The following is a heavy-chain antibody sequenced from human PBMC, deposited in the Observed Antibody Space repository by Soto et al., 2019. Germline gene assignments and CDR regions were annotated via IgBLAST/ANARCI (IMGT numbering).Heavy chain of an antibody. CDR3: ATALAAAGSYYYYYYGMDV. CDR1: GYTLTELS. D-gene: IGHD6-13*01. CDR2: FDPEDGET. V-gene: IGHV1-24*01. J-gene: IGHJ6*02. Sequence: ASVKVSCKVSGYTLTELSMHWVRQAPGEGLEWMGGFDPEDGETIYAQKFQGRVTMTEDTSTDTAYMELSSLRSEDTAVYYCATALAAAGSYYYYYYGMDVWGQGTTVTVSS.